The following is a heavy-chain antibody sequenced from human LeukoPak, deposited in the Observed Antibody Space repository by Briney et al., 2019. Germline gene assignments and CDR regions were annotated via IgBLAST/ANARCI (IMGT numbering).Heavy chain of an antibody. Sequence: TGGSLRLSCAASGFTFSSYAMSWVRQAPGKGLEWVSAISGSGGSTYYADSVKGRFTISRDNSKNTLYLQMNSLRAEDTAVYYCAKRGSTTVTTNWYFDLWGRGTLVTVSS. V-gene: IGHV3-23*01. J-gene: IGHJ2*01. CDR3: AKRGSTTVTTNWYFDL. D-gene: IGHD4-17*01. CDR2: ISGSGGST. CDR1: GFTFSSYA.